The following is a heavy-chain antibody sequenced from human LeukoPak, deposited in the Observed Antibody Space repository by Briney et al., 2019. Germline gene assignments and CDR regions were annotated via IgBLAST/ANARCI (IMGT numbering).Heavy chain of an antibody. CDR2: ISGSGGST. V-gene: IGHV3-23*01. Sequence: SGRSLRLSCAASGFTFSSYAMSWVRQAPGKGLEWVSAISGSGGSTYYADSVKGRFTISRDNSKNTLYLQMNSLRAEDTAVYYCAKGNDFWSGYCFDYWGQGTLVTVSS. J-gene: IGHJ4*02. CDR3: AKGNDFWSGYCFDY. CDR1: GFTFSSYA. D-gene: IGHD3-3*01.